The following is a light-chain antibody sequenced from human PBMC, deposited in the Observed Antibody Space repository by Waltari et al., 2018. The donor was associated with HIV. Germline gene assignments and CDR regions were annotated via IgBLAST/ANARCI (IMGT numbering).Light chain of an antibody. J-gene: IGKJ3*01. Sequence: AIQLTQLPSSLSASVGDNCTTTCRASQGIRNDLGWYQHRPGKAPKLLIYGASTLDSGVPSRFSGGGSGTVFTLTVNSLQPEDFATYYCLQEYTYPRTFGPGTKVDV. CDR2: GAS. CDR3: LQEYTYPRT. V-gene: IGKV1-6*01. CDR1: QGIRND.